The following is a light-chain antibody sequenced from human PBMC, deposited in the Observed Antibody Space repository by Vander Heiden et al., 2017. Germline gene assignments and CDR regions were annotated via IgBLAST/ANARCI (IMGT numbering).Light chain of an antibody. CDR1: QYIGSR. J-gene: IGKJ2*01. Sequence: DIQMTQSPSTLSASVGDPLPITCRASQYIGSRLAWYQQKPGKAPNLLIYQASTLGTGVPSRFSGSGSGTEFTLTISSLQPDDFATYYCQQYNTYHTFGQGTKLEIK. V-gene: IGKV1-5*03. CDR3: QQYNTYHT. CDR2: QAS.